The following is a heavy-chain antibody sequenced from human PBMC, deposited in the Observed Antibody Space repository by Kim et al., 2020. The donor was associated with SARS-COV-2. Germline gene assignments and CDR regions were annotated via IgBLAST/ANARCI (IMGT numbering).Heavy chain of an antibody. CDR1: GFTFSNAW. Sequence: GGSLRLSCAASGFTFSNAWMSWVRQAPGKGLEWIGRVKSKTDGEATDYAAPVKGRFTISRDDSKNTLFLQMNSLKTEDTAVYYCTTGPGYNWNDLTFFDYWGQGTLVTVSS. J-gene: IGHJ4*02. CDR2: VKSKTDGEAT. CDR3: TTGPGYNWNDLTFFDY. D-gene: IGHD1-1*01. V-gene: IGHV3-15*01.